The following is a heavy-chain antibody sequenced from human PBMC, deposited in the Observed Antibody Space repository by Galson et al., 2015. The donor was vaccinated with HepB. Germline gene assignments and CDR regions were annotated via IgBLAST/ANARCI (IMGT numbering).Heavy chain of an antibody. CDR2: ISYDGSDK. J-gene: IGHJ4*02. V-gene: IGHV3-30*18. CDR1: GFTFSTYG. CDR3: ANGPVPGPVLFDS. D-gene: IGHD4-17*01. Sequence: SLRLSCAASGFTFSTYGMHWVRQAPGKGLEWVAVISYDGSDKYYADSVKGRFTISRDNSKNILYLQMNGLRAEDTAMYYCANGPVPGPVLFDSWGQGTLVTVAS.